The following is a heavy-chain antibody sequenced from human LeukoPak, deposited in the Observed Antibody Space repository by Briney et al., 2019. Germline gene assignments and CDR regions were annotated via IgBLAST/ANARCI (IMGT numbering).Heavy chain of an antibody. Sequence: SETLSLTCTVSGGSISSYYWSWIRQPPGKGLEWIGYIYYSGSTNYNPSLKSRVTISVDTSKNQFSLKLSSVTAADTAVYYCARGGVEVGDYFSACIDYWGQGTLVTVSS. CDR1: GGSISSYY. CDR3: ARGGVEVGDYFSACIDY. D-gene: IGHD2-21*02. CDR2: IYYSGST. J-gene: IGHJ4*02. V-gene: IGHV4-59*01.